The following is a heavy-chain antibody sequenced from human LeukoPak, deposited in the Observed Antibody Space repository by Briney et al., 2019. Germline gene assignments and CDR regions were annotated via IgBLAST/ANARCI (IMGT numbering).Heavy chain of an antibody. J-gene: IGHJ4*02. CDR3: ARDKIVGATYFDY. CDR2: ITSNGDST. CDR1: GFTFSSYA. Sequence: GGSLRLSCAASGFTFSSYAMHWVRQAPGKGLEYVSAITSNGDSTYYADSVKGRFNISRDNSKNTLYLQMGSLRAEDTAVYYCARDKIVGATYFDYWGQGTLVTVSS. V-gene: IGHV3-64*02. D-gene: IGHD1-26*01.